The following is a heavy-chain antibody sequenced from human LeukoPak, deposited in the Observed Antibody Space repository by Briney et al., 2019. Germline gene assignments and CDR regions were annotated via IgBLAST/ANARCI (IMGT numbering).Heavy chain of an antibody. CDR1: GFTLSCGW. V-gene: IGHV3-7*01. D-gene: IGHD3-22*01. CDR2: VWGDGGEK. CDR3: ATAQIYDSRGHQYYYMDV. J-gene: IGHJ6*03. Sequence: GGALGLYWIVQGFTLSCGWMIWVRQAAGNVRDWVANVWGDGGEKHYVDSVKGRLTISRDNAKKSLSLQMNSLRAADTALYYCATAQIYDSRGHQYYYMDVWGKGTTVIVSS.